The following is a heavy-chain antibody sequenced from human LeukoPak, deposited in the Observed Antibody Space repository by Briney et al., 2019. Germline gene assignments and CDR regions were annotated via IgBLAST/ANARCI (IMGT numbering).Heavy chain of an antibody. CDR3: ARHQPSVGVVVYPPYGMDV. CDR2: IYYSGST. J-gene: IGHJ6*02. CDR1: GGSISSYY. V-gene: IGHV4-59*08. D-gene: IGHD2-15*01. Sequence: PSETLSLTCTVSGGSISSYYWSWIRQPPGKGLEWIGYIYYSGSTNYNPSLKSRVTISVDTSKNQFSLKVSSVTAADTAVYYCARHQPSVGVVVYPPYGMDVWGQGTTVTVSS.